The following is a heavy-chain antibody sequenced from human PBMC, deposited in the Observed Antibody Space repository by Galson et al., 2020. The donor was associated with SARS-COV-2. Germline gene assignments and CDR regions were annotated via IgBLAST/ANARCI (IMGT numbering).Heavy chain of an antibody. J-gene: IGHJ3*02. CDR2: IYHSGTT. CDR3: ARTSGELDI. CDR1: GGSISTDGHF. V-gene: IGHV4-31*03. D-gene: IGHD3-10*01. Sequence: SQTLSLTCTVSGGSISTDGHFWTWIRQPPGKGLEWIGYIYHSGTTYYNPSLKSRLNIAVDTSQNQFSLRLRSVTAADTAVYFCARTSGELDIWGQGPMVTVSS.